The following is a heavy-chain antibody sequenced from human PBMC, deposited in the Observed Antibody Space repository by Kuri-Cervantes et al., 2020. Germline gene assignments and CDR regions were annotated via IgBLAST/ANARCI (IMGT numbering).Heavy chain of an antibody. CDR1: GASISSKY. Sequence: GSLRLSCAVSGASISSKYWSWIRQPAGKGLEWIGRIYTSGSTNYNPSLKSRVTISVDKSKNQFSLKLSSVTAADTAVYYCARSAHSSGYRDYYYYYMDVWGKGTTVTVSS. D-gene: IGHD3-22*01. CDR3: ARSAHSSGYRDYYYYYMDV. V-gene: IGHV4-4*07. CDR2: IYTSGST. J-gene: IGHJ6*03.